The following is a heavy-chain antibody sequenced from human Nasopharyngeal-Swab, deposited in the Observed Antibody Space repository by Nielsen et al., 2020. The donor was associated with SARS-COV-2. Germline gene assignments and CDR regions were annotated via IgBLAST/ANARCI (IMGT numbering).Heavy chain of an antibody. CDR2: IYYSGST. Sequence: SETLSLTCTVSGGSVSSGSYYWSWIRQPPGKGLEWIGYIYYSGSTNYNPSLKSRVAISVDTSKNQFSLKLSSVTAADTAVYYCARVGIDYYYYYMDVWGKGTTVTVSS. CDR1: GGSVSSGSYY. CDR3: ARVGIDYYYYYMDV. J-gene: IGHJ6*03. V-gene: IGHV4-61*01.